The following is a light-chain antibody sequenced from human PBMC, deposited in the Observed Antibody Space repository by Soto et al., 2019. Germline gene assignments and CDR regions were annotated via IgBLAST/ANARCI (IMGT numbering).Light chain of an antibody. Sequence: DMQMTQSPPTLSASVGDRVTITCRASQSIRHYLAWYQQMPGKAPKLLIYGASTLQSGVPSRFSGSGSGTEFTLTISSLQPDDFGTYFCQHHNSYSQTFGQGTKVDI. V-gene: IGKV1-5*01. CDR1: QSIRHY. J-gene: IGKJ1*01. CDR2: GAS. CDR3: QHHNSYSQT.